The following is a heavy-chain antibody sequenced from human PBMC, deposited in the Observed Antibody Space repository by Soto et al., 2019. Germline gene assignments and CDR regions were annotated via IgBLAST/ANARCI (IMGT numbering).Heavy chain of an antibody. CDR3: AIELTDWNDMLGEDSYYGMDV. CDR1: GYTFTTYG. J-gene: IGHJ6*02. D-gene: IGHD1-1*01. Sequence: QVQLVQSGVEVKKPGASVKVSCKASGYTFTTYGISWVRQAPGQGLEWMGWISAYNGKTNNAQKVQATVTMTTATSTXAAYMALRSLRSDDTAVYYCAIELTDWNDMLGEDSYYGMDVWGQGTTVTVSS. V-gene: IGHV1-18*01. CDR2: ISAYNGKT.